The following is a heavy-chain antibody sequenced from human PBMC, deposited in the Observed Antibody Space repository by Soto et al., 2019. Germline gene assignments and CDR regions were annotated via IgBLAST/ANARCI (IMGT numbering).Heavy chain of an antibody. Sequence: QVQLVESGGGVVQPGRSLRLSCAASGFTFSSYAMHWVRQAPGKGLEWVAVISYDGSNKYYADSVKGRFTISRDNSKNTLYRQMNSLRAEDTAGYYCARDPARCQQLVISWFDPWGQGTLVTVSS. CDR3: ARDPARCQQLVISWFDP. CDR2: ISYDGSNK. V-gene: IGHV3-30-3*01. CDR1: GFTFSSYA. J-gene: IGHJ5*02. D-gene: IGHD6-13*01.